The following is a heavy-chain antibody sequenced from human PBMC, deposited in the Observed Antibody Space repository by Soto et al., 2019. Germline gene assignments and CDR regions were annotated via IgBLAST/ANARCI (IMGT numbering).Heavy chain of an antibody. CDR1: GFTFSSYA. CDR2: ISGSGGST. V-gene: IGHV3-23*01. Sequence: EVQLLESGGGLVQPGGSLRLSCAASGFTFSSYAMSWVRQAPGKGLEWVSAISGSGGSTYYADYVKGRFTISRDNSKNTLDLQMNSLRAEDTAVYYCAKDVVVIATRFDYWGQGTLVTVSS. CDR3: AKDVVVIATRFDY. D-gene: IGHD2-21*01. J-gene: IGHJ4*02.